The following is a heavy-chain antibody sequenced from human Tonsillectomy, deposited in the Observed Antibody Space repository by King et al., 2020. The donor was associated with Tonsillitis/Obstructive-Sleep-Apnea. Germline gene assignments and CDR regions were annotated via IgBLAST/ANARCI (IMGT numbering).Heavy chain of an antibody. CDR3: ASETMGEYYDFWRGPKSGYMDV. CDR1: GLTFSSYA. Sequence: VQLVESGGGVVQPGRSLRLSCAASGLTFSSYAMHWVRQAPGKGLEWVAVISYDGSNKYYADSVKGRFTISRDNSKNTLYLQMNSLRAEDTAVYYCASETMGEYYDFWRGPKSGYMDVWGKGTTVTVSS. V-gene: IGHV3-30*04. J-gene: IGHJ6*03. D-gene: IGHD3-3*01. CDR2: ISYDGSNK.